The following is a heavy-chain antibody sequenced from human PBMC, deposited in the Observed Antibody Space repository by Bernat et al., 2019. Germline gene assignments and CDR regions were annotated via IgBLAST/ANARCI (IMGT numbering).Heavy chain of an antibody. CDR2: INTNTGNP. D-gene: IGHD4-17*01. Sequence: QVQLVQSGSELKEPGASVKVSCKASGYIFTTYAMNWVRQAPGRGPEWMGWINTNTGNPTYVQGFTGRFVFSLDSSVRTAYLQISSLKAEDTAVYYCARDRGGRLRLFEYWGQGTLVTVSS. CDR1: GYIFTTYA. CDR3: ARDRGGRLRLFEY. V-gene: IGHV7-4-1*02. J-gene: IGHJ4*01.